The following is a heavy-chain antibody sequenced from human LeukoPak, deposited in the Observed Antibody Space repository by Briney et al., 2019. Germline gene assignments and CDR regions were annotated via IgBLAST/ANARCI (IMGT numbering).Heavy chain of an antibody. D-gene: IGHD3-3*01. CDR1: GYTFTGYY. CDR2: INPNSGGT. J-gene: IGHJ6*03. V-gene: IGHV1-2*02. CDR3: ARDSNNFWSGSWHYYMDV. Sequence: ASVKVSCKASGYTFTGYYMHWVRQAPGQGLEWMGWINPNSGGTNYAQQFQGRVTMTRDTSINTAYMELSRLRSGDTAVYYCARDSNNFWSGSWHYYMDVWGKGTTVTVSS.